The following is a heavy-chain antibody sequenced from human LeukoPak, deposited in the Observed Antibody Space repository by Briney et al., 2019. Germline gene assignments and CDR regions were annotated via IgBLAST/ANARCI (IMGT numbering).Heavy chain of an antibody. V-gene: IGHV4-34*01. D-gene: IGHD6-19*01. J-gene: IGHJ5*02. CDR1: GGSFSGYY. CDR2: INHSGST. CDR3: ASVRGVADNWFDP. Sequence: PSETLSLTCAVYGGSFSGYYWSWIRQPPGKGLEWIGEINHSGSTNYNPSLKSRVTISVDTSKNQFSLKLSSVTAADTAVYYCASVRGVADNWFDPWGQGTLVTVSS.